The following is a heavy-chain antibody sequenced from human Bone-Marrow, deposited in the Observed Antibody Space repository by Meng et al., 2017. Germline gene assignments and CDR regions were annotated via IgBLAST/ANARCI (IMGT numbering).Heavy chain of an antibody. J-gene: IGHJ4*02. V-gene: IGHV4-39*07. D-gene: IGHD3-10*01. Sequence: SETLSLTCTVSGGSISSSSYYWGWIRQPPGKGLEWIGSIYYSGSTYYNPSLKSRVTISVDTSKNQFSLKRSSVTAEDTAVYYCARGLLWFGEVSPVDYWGQGTLVTVSS. CDR2: IYYSGST. CDR1: GGSISSSSYY. CDR3: ARGLLWFGEVSPVDY.